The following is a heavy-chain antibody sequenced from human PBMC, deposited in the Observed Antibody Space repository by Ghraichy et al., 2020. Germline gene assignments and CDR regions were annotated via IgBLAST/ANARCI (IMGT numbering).Heavy chain of an antibody. CDR2: MNPKSGNT. CDR1: GYNFITYD. D-gene: IGHD1-26*01. J-gene: IGHJ6*03. CDR3: ARGYSGDETFLSPFYHFVDV. V-gene: IGHV1-8*01. Sequence: ASVKVSCKTSGYNFITYDINWVRQAAGQGPEWLGWMNPKSGNTGFAQKFRGRVTMTRNTSLSTAYMELRGLKSADTAVYYCARGYSGDETFLSPFYHFVDVWGTGTTVIVSS.